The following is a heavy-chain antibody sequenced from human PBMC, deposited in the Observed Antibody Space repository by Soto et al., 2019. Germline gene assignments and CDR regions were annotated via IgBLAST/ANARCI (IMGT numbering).Heavy chain of an antibody. Sequence: GESLKISCKGSGYSFTSYWIGWVRQMPGKGLEWMGIIYPGDSDTRYSPSFQGQVTISADKSISTAYLRWSSLKASDTAMYYCARHGAVSSSAQFYYYYGMDVWGQGTTVTVSS. CDR3: ARHGAVSSSAQFYYYYGMDV. CDR1: GYSFTSYW. J-gene: IGHJ6*02. CDR2: IYPGDSDT. V-gene: IGHV5-51*01. D-gene: IGHD6-6*01.